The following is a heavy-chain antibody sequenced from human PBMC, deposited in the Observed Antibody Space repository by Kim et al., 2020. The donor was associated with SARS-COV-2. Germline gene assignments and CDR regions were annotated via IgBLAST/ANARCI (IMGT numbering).Heavy chain of an antibody. V-gene: IGHV1-46*01. CDR3: ARVPYSGYDYILNHYFDY. Sequence: FQDRVTLTRDTSTSTVCMELSSLRSEDTAVYYCARVPYSGYDYILNHYFDYWGQGTLVTVSS. J-gene: IGHJ4*02. D-gene: IGHD5-12*01.